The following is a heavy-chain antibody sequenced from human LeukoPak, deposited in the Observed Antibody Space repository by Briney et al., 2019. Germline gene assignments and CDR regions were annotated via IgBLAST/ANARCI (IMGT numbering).Heavy chain of an antibody. Sequence: ASVKVSCKASGYTFTSYYMHWVRQAPGQGLEWMGWINPNSGGTNYAQKFQGRVTMTRDTSISTAYMELSRLRSDDTAVYYCARVVTPKYCSSPSCYWKGWFDPWGQGTLVTVSS. CDR3: ARVVTPKYCSSPSCYWKGWFDP. D-gene: IGHD2-2*01. CDR1: GYTFTSYY. J-gene: IGHJ5*02. V-gene: IGHV1-2*02. CDR2: INPNSGGT.